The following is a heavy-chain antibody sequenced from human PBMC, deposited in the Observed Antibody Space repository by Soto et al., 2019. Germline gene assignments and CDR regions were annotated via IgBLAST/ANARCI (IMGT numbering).Heavy chain of an antibody. Sequence: ASVKVSCKASGGTFSSYAISWVRQAPGQGLEWMGGIIPIFGTANYAQKFQGRVTITADESTSTAYMELSSLRSEDTAVYYCARWIAARPMYYFDYWGQGTLVTVAS. CDR1: GGTFSSYA. D-gene: IGHD6-6*01. CDR2: IIPIFGTA. J-gene: IGHJ4*02. CDR3: ARWIAARPMYYFDY. V-gene: IGHV1-69*13.